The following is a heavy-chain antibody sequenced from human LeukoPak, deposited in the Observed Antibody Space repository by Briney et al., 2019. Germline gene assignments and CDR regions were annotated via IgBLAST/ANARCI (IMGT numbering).Heavy chain of an antibody. D-gene: IGHD3-16*02. CDR3: ARDTIHMITFGGVIVLQAFDI. CDR2: ISAYNGNT. V-gene: IGHV1-18*01. CDR1: GYTFTSYG. Sequence: ASVKVSCKASGYTFTSYGISWVRQAPGQGLEWMGWISAYNGNTNYAQKLQGRVTMTTDTSTSTAYMELRSLRSDDTAVYYCARDTIHMITFGGVIVLQAFDIWGQGTMVTVSS. J-gene: IGHJ3*02.